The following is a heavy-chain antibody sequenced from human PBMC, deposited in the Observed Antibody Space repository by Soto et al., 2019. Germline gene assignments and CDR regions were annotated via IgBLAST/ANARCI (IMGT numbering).Heavy chain of an antibody. Sequence: QVQLVQSGSDVKKPGASFTVSCKASGYIFSDYYIHWVRQAPGQGLEWMGWIDPRNGGTKYAQKLQDRLTMTTDTSTSTALLEQRRLRLDDTAVFFCARVHYRNVIHAGGQGTLVTVSS. CDR3: ARVHYRNVIHA. CDR1: GYIFSDYY. J-gene: IGHJ4*02. D-gene: IGHD1-26*01. CDR2: IDPRNGGT. V-gene: IGHV1-2*02.